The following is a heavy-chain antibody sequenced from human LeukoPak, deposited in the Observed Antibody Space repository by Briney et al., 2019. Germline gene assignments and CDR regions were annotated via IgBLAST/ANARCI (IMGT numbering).Heavy chain of an antibody. Sequence: SETLSLTCAVSGGSISGYFWSWIRQPAGKGLEWIGRIHDNGDSNHNPSLKIRVTMALDTSGNQVSLKLTSVTAADTAVYYCARAPSGRGGTCPSDHWGPGTLVTVSS. J-gene: IGHJ4*02. CDR1: GGSISGYF. V-gene: IGHV4-4*07. D-gene: IGHD2-15*01. CDR3: ARAPSGRGGTCPSDH. CDR2: IHDNGDS.